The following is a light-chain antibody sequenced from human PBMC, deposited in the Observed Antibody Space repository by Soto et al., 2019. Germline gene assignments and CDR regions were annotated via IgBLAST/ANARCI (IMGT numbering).Light chain of an antibody. CDR3: QQYGSSPLT. V-gene: IGKV3-20*01. CDR2: GAS. J-gene: IGKJ1*01. CDR1: QSVSSSY. Sequence: EIVLTQSPGTLSLSPGERATLSCRASQSVSSSYLAWYQQKPGQAPRLLIYGASSRATGIPDRFSGSGSGPDFTLTISRLEPEDFAVYYCQQYGSSPLTFGQGTKVGIK.